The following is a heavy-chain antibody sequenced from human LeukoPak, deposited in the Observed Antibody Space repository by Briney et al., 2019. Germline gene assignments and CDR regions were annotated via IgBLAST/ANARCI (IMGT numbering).Heavy chain of an antibody. CDR1: DGSFSSYY. Sequence: PSETLSLTCTVSDGSFSSYYWGWIRQPPGQGLEWIGYIYYSGSTNYNPSLKSRATISVDTSTNQFSLRLSSVTAADTAVYYCARVPPTVTAGRYYYCYMDGWGKGTTVTVSS. CDR3: ARVPPTVTAGRYYYCYMDG. D-gene: IGHD4-17*01. J-gene: IGHJ6*03. V-gene: IGHV4-59*01. CDR2: IYYSGST.